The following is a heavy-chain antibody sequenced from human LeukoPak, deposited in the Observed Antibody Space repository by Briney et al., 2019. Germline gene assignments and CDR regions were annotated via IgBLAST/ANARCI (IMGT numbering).Heavy chain of an antibody. CDR3: ARKFVHYYDSSGIDDDALDI. CDR2: ISSSSSYI. CDR1: EFTFSTYS. D-gene: IGHD3-22*01. V-gene: IGHV3-21*01. J-gene: IGHJ3*02. Sequence: GGSLRLSCAASEFTFSTYSMNWVRQAPGKGLEWLSSISSSSSYIYYADSVKGRFTISRDNAKNSLYLQMNSLRAEDTAVYYCARKFVHYYDSSGIDDDALDIWGQGTMVSVSS.